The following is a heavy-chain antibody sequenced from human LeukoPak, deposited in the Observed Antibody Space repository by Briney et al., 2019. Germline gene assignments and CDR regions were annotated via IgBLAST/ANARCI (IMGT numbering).Heavy chain of an antibody. CDR2: MNPNSGNT. V-gene: IGHV1-8*03. CDR3: ATHYYDSSGYYYYFDY. Sequence: ASVKVSCKASGGTFSSYAIRWVRQATGQGLEWMGWMNPNSGNTGYAQKFQGRVTITRNTSISTAYMELSSLRSEDTAVYYCATHYYDSSGYYYYFDYWGQGTLVTVSS. CDR1: GGTFSSYA. D-gene: IGHD3-22*01. J-gene: IGHJ4*02.